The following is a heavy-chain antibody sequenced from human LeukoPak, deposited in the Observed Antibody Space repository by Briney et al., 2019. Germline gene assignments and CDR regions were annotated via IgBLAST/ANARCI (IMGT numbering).Heavy chain of an antibody. J-gene: IGHJ4*02. CDR2: IYYSGST. CDR1: GGSISSSSYY. CDR3: AATYYYDSSGYYYFDY. D-gene: IGHD3-22*01. Sequence: SETLSLTCTVSGGSISSSSYYWGWIRQPPGKGLEWIGSIYYSGSTYYNPSFKSRVTISVDTSKNQFSLKLSSVTAADTAVYYCAATYYYDSSGYYYFDYWGQGTLVTVSS. V-gene: IGHV4-39*01.